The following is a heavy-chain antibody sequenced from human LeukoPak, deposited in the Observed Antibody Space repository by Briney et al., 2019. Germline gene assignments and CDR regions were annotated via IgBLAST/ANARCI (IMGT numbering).Heavy chain of an antibody. J-gene: IGHJ4*02. CDR3: ASSSSYYDSSGYLVDY. V-gene: IGHV4-61*02. D-gene: IGHD3-22*01. Sequence: PSQTLSLTCTVSGGSISSGSYYWSWIRQPAGKGLEWIGRIYTSGSTNYNPSLKSRVTISVDTSKNQFSLKLSSVTAADTAVYYCASSSSYYDSSGYLVDYWGQGTLVTVSS. CDR1: GGSISSGSYY. CDR2: IYTSGST.